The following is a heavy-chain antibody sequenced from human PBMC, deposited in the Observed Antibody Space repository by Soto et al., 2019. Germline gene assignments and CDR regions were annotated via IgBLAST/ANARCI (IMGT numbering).Heavy chain of an antibody. CDR2: ISGSGGST. CDR3: AKGQSRFLEWLSYFDY. Sequence: GGSLRLSWAASGVSFRSYAMGGVRQAPGKGLEWVSAISGSGGSTYYADSVKGRFTISRDNSKNTLYLQMNSLRAEDTAVYYCAKGQSRFLEWLSYFDYWGQGTLVTVSS. J-gene: IGHJ4*02. CDR1: GVSFRSYA. D-gene: IGHD3-3*01. V-gene: IGHV3-23*01.